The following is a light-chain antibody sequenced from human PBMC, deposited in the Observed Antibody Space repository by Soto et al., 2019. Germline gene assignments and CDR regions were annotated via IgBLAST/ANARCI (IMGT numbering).Light chain of an antibody. CDR3: QHYGTSAL. CDR2: AS. Sequence: EIVLTQSPGTLSLSPGERNTLSCRASQSVSDMYLAWYQQKPGQAPRLLIYASNSSTGIPDRFSGSVSGTDFTLTISRLEPEDFAVYYCQHYGTSALFGPGTKVEIK. V-gene: IGKV3-20*01. CDR1: QSVSDMY. J-gene: IGKJ3*01.